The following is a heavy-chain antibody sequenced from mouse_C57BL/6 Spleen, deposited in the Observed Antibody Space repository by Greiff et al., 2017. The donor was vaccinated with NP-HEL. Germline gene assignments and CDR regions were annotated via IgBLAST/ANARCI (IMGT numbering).Heavy chain of an antibody. V-gene: IGHV1-50*01. CDR3: APGAWFAY. D-gene: IGHD1-1*02. J-gene: IGHJ3*01. CDR2: IDPSDSYT. CDR1: GYTFTSYW. Sequence: QVQLKQSGAELVKPGASVKLSCKASGYTFTSYWMQWVKQRPGQGLEWIGEIDPSDSYTNYNQKFKGKATLTVDTSSSTAYMQLSSLTSEDSAVYYCAPGAWFAYWGKGTLVTVSA.